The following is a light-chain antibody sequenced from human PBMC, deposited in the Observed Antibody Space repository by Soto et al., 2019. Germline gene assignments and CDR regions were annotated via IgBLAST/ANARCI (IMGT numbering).Light chain of an antibody. CDR1: SSDVGDYNS. CDR2: DVS. J-gene: IGLJ3*02. Sequence: QSVLTQPASVSGSPGQSITISCIGTSSDVGDYNSVSWYQQHPGKAPKLMIYDVSNRPSGVSDRFSGSKSGNTASLTISGLQAEDEADYYCSSYTTGSTVVFGGGTKLTVL. V-gene: IGLV2-14*01. CDR3: SSYTTGSTVV.